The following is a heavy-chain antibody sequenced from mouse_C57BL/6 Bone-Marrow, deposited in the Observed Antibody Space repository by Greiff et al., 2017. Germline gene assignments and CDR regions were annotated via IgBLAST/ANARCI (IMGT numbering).Heavy chain of an antibody. J-gene: IGHJ3*01. CDR1: GYTFTSYW. D-gene: IGHD3-2*02. CDR3: AKSQDISGPSPAY. CDR2: IDPSDSET. V-gene: IGHV1-52*01. Sequence: QVQLQQPGAELVRPGSSVKLSCKASGYTFTSYWMHWVKQRPIQGLEWIGNIDPSDSETHYNQKFKDKATLTVDKSSSTASMQLSSLTSEASADYDGAKSQDISGPSPAYWGQGTLVTVSA.